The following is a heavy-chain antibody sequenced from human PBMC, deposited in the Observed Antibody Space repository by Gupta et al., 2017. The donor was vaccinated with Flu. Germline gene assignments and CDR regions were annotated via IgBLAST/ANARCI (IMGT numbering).Heavy chain of an antibody. CDR1: GGSFSGYY. CDR3: ARGGVVPAAISWFDP. Sequence: QVQLQQWGAGLLKPSETLSLTCAVYGGSFSGYYWSWLRQPPGKGLEWIGEINHSGRTNYNPSLKSRVTISVDTSKNQFSLKLSSLTAADTAVYYCARGGVVPAAISWFDPWSQGTLVTVSS. D-gene: IGHD2-2*01. CDR2: INHSGRT. J-gene: IGHJ5*02. V-gene: IGHV4-34*01.